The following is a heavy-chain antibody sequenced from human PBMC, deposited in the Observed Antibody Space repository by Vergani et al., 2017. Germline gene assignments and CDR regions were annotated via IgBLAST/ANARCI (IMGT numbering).Heavy chain of an antibody. J-gene: IGHJ6*02. CDR1: GFSLSTSGLG. CDR2: IYWNDDK. V-gene: IGHV2-5*01. D-gene: IGHD3-22*01. Sequence: QITLKESGPTLVKPTQTLTLTCTFSGFSLSTSGLGVGWIRQPPGKALEWLAVIYWNDDKRYSPSLKSSLTITKDTSQNQVVLTMTNMEPADTATYYCAHGYDSSGFYNYYYYGMDVWGQGTTVTVSS. CDR3: AHGYDSSGFYNYYYYGMDV.